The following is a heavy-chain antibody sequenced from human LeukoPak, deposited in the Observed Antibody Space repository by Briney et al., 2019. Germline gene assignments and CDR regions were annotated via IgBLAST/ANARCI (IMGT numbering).Heavy chain of an antibody. V-gene: IGHV3-33*08. CDR2: IWYDGSYK. CDR1: GFAFSNFA. CDR3: AREDRSGLEY. Sequence: GGSLRLSCAASGFAFSNFAMHWVRQAPGKGLEWVAVIWYDGSYKYYADSAKGRFTISRDNSKNTLHLQMNSLRAEDTAVYYCAREDRSGLEYWGQGTLVTVSS. J-gene: IGHJ4*02. D-gene: IGHD3-22*01.